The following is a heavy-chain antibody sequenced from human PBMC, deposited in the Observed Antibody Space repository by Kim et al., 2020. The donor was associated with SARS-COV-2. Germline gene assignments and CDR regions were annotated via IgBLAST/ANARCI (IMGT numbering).Heavy chain of an antibody. J-gene: IGHJ3*02. Sequence: SETLSLTCAVYGGSFSGYYWSWIRQPPGKGLEWIGEINHSGSTNYNPSLKSRVTISVDTCKNQFSLKLSSVTAADTAVYYCARGFHSYYDSSGYYPGRAFDIWGQGTMVTVSS. CDR1: GGSFSGYY. D-gene: IGHD3-22*01. CDR2: INHSGST. V-gene: IGHV4-34*01. CDR3: ARGFHSYYDSSGYYPGRAFDI.